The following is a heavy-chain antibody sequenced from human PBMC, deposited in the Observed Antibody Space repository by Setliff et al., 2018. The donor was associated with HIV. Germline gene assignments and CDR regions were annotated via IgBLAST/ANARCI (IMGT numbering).Heavy chain of an antibody. J-gene: IGHJ4*02. V-gene: IGHV7-4-1*02. D-gene: IGHD1-26*01. CDR1: GYTLTTFG. CDR3: ARVGSYWSTFDY. CDR2: INTETGNP. Sequence: ASVKVSCKASGYTLTTFGISWVRQASGQGLEWMGWINTETGNPMYAQGFRGRFVFSLDTSVSTAYLQITSLKTEDTAMYYCARVGSYWSTFDYWGQGALVTVSS.